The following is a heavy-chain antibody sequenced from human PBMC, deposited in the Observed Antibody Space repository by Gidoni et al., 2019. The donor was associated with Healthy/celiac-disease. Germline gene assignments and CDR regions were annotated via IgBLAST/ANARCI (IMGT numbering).Heavy chain of an antibody. CDR1: GGSFSGYY. J-gene: IGHJ4*02. CDR2: INHRGST. Sequence: QVQLQQWGAGLLKPSETLSLTCAVYGGSFSGYYWSWIRQPPGKGMEWIGEINHRGSTNYNPSLKSRVTISVDTSKNHFSLKLSSVTAADTAVYYCARERYCSSTSCYYIDYWGQGTLVTVSS. D-gene: IGHD2-2*01. V-gene: IGHV4-34*01. CDR3: ARERYCSSTSCYYIDY.